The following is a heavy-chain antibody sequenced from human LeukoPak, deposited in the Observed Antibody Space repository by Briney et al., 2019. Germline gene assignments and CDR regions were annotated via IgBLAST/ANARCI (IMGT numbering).Heavy chain of an antibody. V-gene: IGHV3-30*03. J-gene: IGHJ3*02. Sequence: GRSLRLSCAASGFTFSSYGMHWVRQAPGKGLEWVAVISYDGSNKYYADSVKGRFTISRDNSKNTLYLQMNSLRAEDTAVYYCARESRTAEAFDIWGQGTMVTVSS. CDR2: ISYDGSNK. CDR3: ARESRTAEAFDI. D-gene: IGHD1-1*01. CDR1: GFTFSSYG.